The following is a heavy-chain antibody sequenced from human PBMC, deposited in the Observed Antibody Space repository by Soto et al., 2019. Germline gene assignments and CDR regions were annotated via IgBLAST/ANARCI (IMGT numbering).Heavy chain of an antibody. CDR3: ARNDYGGKALDY. J-gene: IGHJ4*02. CDR2: IIRIFGTA. CDR1: GVTSISYA. D-gene: IGHD4-17*01. Sequence: SLKGSCKASGVTSISYAISWVREAPGQGLEWIGGIIRIFGTANYAQKFQGRVTITADKSTSTAYMELSSLRSEDTAVYYCARNDYGGKALDYWGQGTLVTVSS. V-gene: IGHV1-69*06.